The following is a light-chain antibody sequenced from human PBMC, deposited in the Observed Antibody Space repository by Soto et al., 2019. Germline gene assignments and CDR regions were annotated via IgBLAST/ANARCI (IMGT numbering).Light chain of an antibody. Sequence: ESVLTQSPATLSLSPGERATLSCRASQSVSGYLAWYQQKPGQAPRLLMYEASNRATGIPARFSGGGSGTDFTLTISSLEPEDFAVYYCQQRSDWPWTFGQGTKVDIK. CDR2: EAS. CDR3: QQRSDWPWT. J-gene: IGKJ1*01. V-gene: IGKV3-11*01. CDR1: QSVSGY.